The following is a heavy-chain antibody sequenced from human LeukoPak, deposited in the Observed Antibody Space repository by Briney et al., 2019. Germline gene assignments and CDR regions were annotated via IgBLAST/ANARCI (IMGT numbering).Heavy chain of an antibody. CDR1: GFTFSSYA. V-gene: IGHV3-30-3*01. CDR2: ISYDGSNK. J-gene: IGHJ4*02. D-gene: IGHD1-7*01. Sequence: GRSLRLSCAASGFTFSSYAMHWVRQAPGKGLEWVAVISYDGSNKYYADSVKGRFTISRDNSKNTLYLQMNSLRAEDTAVYYCARDDWNYPEDYWGQGTLVTVSS. CDR3: ARDDWNYPEDY.